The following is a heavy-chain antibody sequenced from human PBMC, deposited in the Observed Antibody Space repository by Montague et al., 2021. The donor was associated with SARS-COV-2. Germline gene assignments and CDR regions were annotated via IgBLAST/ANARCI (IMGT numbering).Heavy chain of an antibody. J-gene: IGHJ4*02. D-gene: IGHD1-26*01. Sequence: SLRLSCAASGFTFSSYAMHWVRQAPGKGLEWVAVISYDGSNKYYVDSVKGRFTISRDNSKNTLYLQMNSLRAEDTAVYYCARDTGAIFDYWGQGTLVTVSS. V-gene: IGHV3-30*04. CDR2: ISYDGSNK. CDR1: GFTFSSYA. CDR3: ARDTGAIFDY.